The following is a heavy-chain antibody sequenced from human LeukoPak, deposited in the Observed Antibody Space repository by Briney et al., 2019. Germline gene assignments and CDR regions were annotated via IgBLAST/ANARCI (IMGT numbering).Heavy chain of an antibody. J-gene: IGHJ6*03. CDR1: GFTFSDHF. CDR2: TSPSGSTI. V-gene: IGHV3-11*04. Sequence: GGSLLLSCAASGFTFSDHFMSWVRQAPGKGLEWVSYTSPSGSTIYYADSVKGRFAISRDNAKNSLYLQMSNLRAEDTAVYYCARDGAAAGTDYYYYMDVWGKGTTVTVSS. CDR3: ARDGAAAGTDYYYYMDV. D-gene: IGHD6-13*01.